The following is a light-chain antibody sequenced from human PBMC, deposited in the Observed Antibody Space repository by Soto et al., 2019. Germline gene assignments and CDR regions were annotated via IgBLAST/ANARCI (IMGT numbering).Light chain of an antibody. CDR1: QSVSSYY. CDR3: QQCGSSPWT. V-gene: IGKV3-20*01. J-gene: IGKJ1*01. CDR2: AAS. Sequence: EIVLTQSPGTLSLSPGERATLSCRASQSVSSYYLAWYQQKPGQAPRLLIYAASSRATGIPDRFSGGGSGTDFTLTISRLAPEDFAVYYCQQCGSSPWTFGQGTKVDIK.